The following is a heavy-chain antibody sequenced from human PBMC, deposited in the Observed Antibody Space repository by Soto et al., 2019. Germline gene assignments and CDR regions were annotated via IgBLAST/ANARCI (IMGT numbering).Heavy chain of an antibody. J-gene: IGHJ6*02. CDR2: IFWDDDE. Sequence: QITLKESGPALLKPTQTLTLTCNFSGFSLTTSGVGVAWIRQSPGKALEWLALIFWDDDEDYSPSLHNRLTITKNTPQKEVLLTMTNMDPVDTATYACAHIRRYSSAWGHYYHGLDVWGQGTTVTVSS. CDR3: AHIRRYSSAWGHYYHGLDV. CDR1: GFSLTTSGVG. V-gene: IGHV2-5*02. D-gene: IGHD6-25*01.